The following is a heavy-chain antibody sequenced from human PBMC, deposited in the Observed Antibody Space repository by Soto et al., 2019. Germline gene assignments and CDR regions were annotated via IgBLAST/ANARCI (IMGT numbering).Heavy chain of an antibody. D-gene: IGHD1-1*01. CDR1: GYIFTSKW. V-gene: IGHV5-51*01. CDR2: IYPRNSQT. J-gene: IGHJ6*02. CDR3: ASHPTTPGYYAMDV. Sequence: GESLKISCKGSGYIFTSKWIAWARQTPGKGLEWMGAIYPRNSQTEYSPSFQGQVTFSADKSIDTAFLQWNSLKTSDTAMFYCASHPTTPGYYAMDVWGQGTMVTVSS.